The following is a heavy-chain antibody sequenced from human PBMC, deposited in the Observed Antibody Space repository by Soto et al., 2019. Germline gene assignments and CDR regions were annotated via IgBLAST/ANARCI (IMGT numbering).Heavy chain of an antibody. CDR3: ARASGYYRGYYYYGMDV. V-gene: IGHV3-21*01. Sequence: GGSLRLSCAASGFTFSSYSMNWVRQAPGKGLEWVSSISSSSSYIYYADSVKGRFTISRDNAKNSLYLQMNSLRAEDTAVYYCARASGYYRGYYYYGMDVWGQGTTVTVSS. CDR1: GFTFSSYS. D-gene: IGHD3-3*01. CDR2: ISSSSSYI. J-gene: IGHJ6*02.